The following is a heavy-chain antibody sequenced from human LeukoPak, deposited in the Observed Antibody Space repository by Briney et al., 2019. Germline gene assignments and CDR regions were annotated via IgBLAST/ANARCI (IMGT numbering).Heavy chain of an antibody. CDR3: ARGSWGSGYNWFDP. J-gene: IGHJ5*02. CDR2: MNPNGGNT. Sequence: GASVKVSCKASGYTFTNYDINWVRQATGQGLEWMGWMNPNGGNTGYAQKFQGRVTMTRNTSISTAYMELSSLRSEDTAVYYCARGSWGSGYNWFDPWGQGTLVTVSS. CDR1: GYTFTNYD. D-gene: IGHD3-3*01. V-gene: IGHV1-8*01.